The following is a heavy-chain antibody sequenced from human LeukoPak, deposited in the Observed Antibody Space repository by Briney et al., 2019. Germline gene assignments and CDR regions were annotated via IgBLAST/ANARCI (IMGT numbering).Heavy chain of an antibody. Sequence: PGGSLRLSCAASGFTFSNAWMSWVRQAPGKGLEWVCFIRSQAHGGTTEYAASVKGRFTISRDDSKSIAYLQMNSLKTEDTAVYYCTRDNYYDSSAYSKYYFDYWGQGTLVTVSS. D-gene: IGHD3-22*01. CDR1: GFTFSNAW. V-gene: IGHV3-49*04. J-gene: IGHJ4*02. CDR3: TRDNYYDSSAYSKYYFDY. CDR2: IRSQAHGGTT.